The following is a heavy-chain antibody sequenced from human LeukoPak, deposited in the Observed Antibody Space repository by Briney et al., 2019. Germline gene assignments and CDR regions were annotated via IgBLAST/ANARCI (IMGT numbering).Heavy chain of an antibody. CDR3: AREVAVAGQGVAFDI. CDR2: IGTAGDT. D-gene: IGHD6-19*01. J-gene: IGHJ3*02. Sequence: GGSLRFSCAASGFTFSSYDMHWVRHATGKGLEWVSAIGTAGDTYYPGSVKGRFTISRENAKNSLYLQMNSLRAGDTAVYYCAREVAVAGQGVAFDIWGQGTMVTVSS. CDR1: GFTFSSYD. V-gene: IGHV3-13*04.